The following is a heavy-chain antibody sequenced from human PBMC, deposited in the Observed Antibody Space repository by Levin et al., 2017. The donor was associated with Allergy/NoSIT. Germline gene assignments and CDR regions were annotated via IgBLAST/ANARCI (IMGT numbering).Heavy chain of an antibody. CDR2: INSDGSST. D-gene: IGHD3-3*01. CDR3: ARVMEWGDHTFDY. CDR1: GFTFSSYW. Sequence: LSLTCAASGFTFSSYWMHWVRQAPGKGLVWVSRINSDGSSTSYADSVKGRFTISRDNAKNTLYLQMNSLRAEDTAVYYCARVMEWGDHTFDYWGQGTLVTVSS. V-gene: IGHV3-74*01. J-gene: IGHJ4*02.